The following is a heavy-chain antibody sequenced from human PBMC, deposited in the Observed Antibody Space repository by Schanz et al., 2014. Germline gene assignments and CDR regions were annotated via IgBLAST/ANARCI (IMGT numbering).Heavy chain of an antibody. V-gene: IGHV1-69*09. J-gene: IGHJ6*02. CDR3: ERDAGWAFGDYHGMDV. CDR1: GGTFSSYT. CDR2: IIPILGIT. Sequence: QVQLVQSGAEVMKPGSSVKVSCKASGGTFSSYTINWVRQAPGQGLEWMGRIIPILGITNVAQTFQDRVTITADKSTSTAYMELRSLISDDTAVYYCERDAGWAFGDYHGMDVWGQGTSVTVSS. D-gene: IGHD3-10*01.